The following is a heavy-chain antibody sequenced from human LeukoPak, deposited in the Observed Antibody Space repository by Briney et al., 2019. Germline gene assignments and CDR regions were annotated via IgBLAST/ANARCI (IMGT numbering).Heavy chain of an antibody. CDR2: INPNSGGT. D-gene: IGHD1-26*01. CDR3: AIEPSSGEEPFDY. CDR1: GYTFTGYY. Sequence: ASVKVSCKASGYTFTGYYMHWVRQAPGQGLEWMGWINPNSGGTNYAQKFQGRVTMTRDTSISTAYMELSRLRCVDTAVYYCAIEPSSGEEPFDYWGQGTLVTVSP. V-gene: IGHV1-2*02. J-gene: IGHJ4*02.